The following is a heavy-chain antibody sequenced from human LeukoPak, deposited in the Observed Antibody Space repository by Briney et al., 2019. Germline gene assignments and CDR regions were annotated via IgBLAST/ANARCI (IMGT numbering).Heavy chain of an antibody. CDR3: ARDLVSLGAFKAFDI. D-gene: IGHD3-9*01. CDR1: GFTVSSTY. J-gene: IGHJ3*02. CDR2: IYTGGNT. Sequence: GGSLRLSCAVSGFTVSSTYMSWVRQPPGKGLEWISVIYTGGNTFYADSVRGRFTTSRDNSKNTLYLQMNSLRAEDTAVYYCARDLVSLGAFKAFDIWGQGTMVTVSS. V-gene: IGHV3-53*01.